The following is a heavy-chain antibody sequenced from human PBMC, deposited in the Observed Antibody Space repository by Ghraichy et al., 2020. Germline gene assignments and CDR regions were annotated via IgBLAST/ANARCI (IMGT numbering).Heavy chain of an antibody. V-gene: IGHV4-61*01. D-gene: IGHD7-27*01. J-gene: IGHJ4*02. CDR1: GGSVSSGSYY. CDR2: TYYTEST. CDR3: ASNLNWEYYFDY. Sequence: SESLSLTCTVSGGSVSSGSYYWSWLRQPTGRGLELIVYTYYTESTNYNSSLKSRVTISVDTSKNQFSLKLSSVTAADTAVYYCASNLNWEYYFDYWGQGTLVTVSS.